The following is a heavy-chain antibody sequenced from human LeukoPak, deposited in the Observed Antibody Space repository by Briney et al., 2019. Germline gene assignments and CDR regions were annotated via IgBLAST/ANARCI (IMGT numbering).Heavy chain of an antibody. D-gene: IGHD6-13*01. CDR1: GFTFSSYG. CDR2: ISYDGSNK. J-gene: IGHJ4*02. CDR3: ARDYDLSWIAPAGNFGY. Sequence: GRSLRLSCAASGFTFSSYGMHWVRQAPGKGLEWVAVISYDGSNKYYADSVKGRFTISRDNSKNTLYLQMNSLRAEDTAVYYCARDYDLSWIAPAGNFGYWGQGTLVTVSS. V-gene: IGHV3-30*03.